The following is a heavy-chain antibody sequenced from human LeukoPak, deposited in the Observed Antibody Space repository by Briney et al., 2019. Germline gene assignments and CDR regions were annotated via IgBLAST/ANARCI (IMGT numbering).Heavy chain of an antibody. J-gene: IGHJ6*03. CDR1: GFTFSSYE. Sequence: HPGGSLRLSCAASGFTFSSYEMNWVRQAPGKGLEWVSYISSRGSTIYYADSVKGRFTISRDNAKNSLYLQMNSLRAEDTAVYYCAKDPASSPWYYYYMDVWGKGTTVTISS. CDR2: ISSRGSTI. CDR3: AKDPASSPWYYYYMDV. D-gene: IGHD6-19*01. V-gene: IGHV3-48*03.